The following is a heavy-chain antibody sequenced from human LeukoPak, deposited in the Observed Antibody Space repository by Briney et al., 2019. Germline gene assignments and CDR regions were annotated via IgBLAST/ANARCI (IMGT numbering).Heavy chain of an antibody. CDR2: ISAYNGNT. D-gene: IGHD5-12*01. Sequence: ASVKVSCKASGYTFTSYGISWVRQAPGQGLEWMGWISAYNGNTNYAQKLQGRVTMTTDTSTSTAYMELRSLRSDDTAVYYCASGSGYNYYYYYMDVWGKGTTVTVSS. J-gene: IGHJ6*03. CDR3: ASGSGYNYYYYYMDV. V-gene: IGHV1-18*01. CDR1: GYTFTSYG.